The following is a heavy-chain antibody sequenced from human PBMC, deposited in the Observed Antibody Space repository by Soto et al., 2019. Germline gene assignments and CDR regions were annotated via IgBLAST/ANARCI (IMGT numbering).Heavy chain of an antibody. Sequence: GGSLRLSCAASGFTFSSYGMHWVRQAPGKGLEWVAVISYDGSNKYYADSVKGRFTISRDNSKNTLYLQMNSLRAEDTAVYYCAKGMRQLAQYYFDYWGQGTLVTVSS. CDR1: GFTFSSYG. CDR3: AKGMRQLAQYYFDY. D-gene: IGHD6-6*01. V-gene: IGHV3-30*18. J-gene: IGHJ4*02. CDR2: ISYDGSNK.